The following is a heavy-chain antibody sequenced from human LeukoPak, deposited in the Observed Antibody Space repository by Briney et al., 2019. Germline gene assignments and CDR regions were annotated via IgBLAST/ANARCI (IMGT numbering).Heavy chain of an antibody. CDR3: ARAYRSSWYANWFDP. Sequence: TSETLSLTCTVSGYSISSGYYWGWIRQPPGKELEWIGSIYHSGSTYYNPSLKSRVTISVDTSKNQFSLKLSSVTAADTAVYFCARAYRSSWYANWFDPWGQGTLVTVSS. D-gene: IGHD6-13*01. J-gene: IGHJ5*02. V-gene: IGHV4-38-2*02. CDR1: GYSISSGYY. CDR2: IYHSGST.